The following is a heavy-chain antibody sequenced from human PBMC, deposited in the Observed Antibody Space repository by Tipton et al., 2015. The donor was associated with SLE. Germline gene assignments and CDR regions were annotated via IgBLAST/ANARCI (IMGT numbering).Heavy chain of an antibody. CDR3: ARGPAGQADF. CDR1: GGSFSGYY. CDR2: INHSGST. J-gene: IGHJ4*02. Sequence: TLSLTCAVYGGSFSGYYWSWIRQPPGKGLEWIGEINHSGSTNYNPSLESRVTISVDTSKNQFSLKLSSVTAADTAVYYCARGPAGQADFWGQGTLVTVSS. V-gene: IGHV4-34*01. D-gene: IGHD2-2*01.